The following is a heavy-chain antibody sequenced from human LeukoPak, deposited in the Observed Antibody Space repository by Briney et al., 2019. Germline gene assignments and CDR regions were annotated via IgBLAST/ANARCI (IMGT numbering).Heavy chain of an antibody. CDR1: GFTFSSYS. V-gene: IGHV3-21*01. D-gene: IGHD2-2*01. CDR3: VSGRYCSSTRCSFDY. CDR2: ISGSSGSI. Sequence: GSLRLSCAASGFTFSSYSMNWVRQAPGKGLEWVSSISGSSGSIYYADSVKGRFTISRDNAKTSPYLQMNRLRPEATAVYYCVSGRYCSSTRCSFDYWGQGTLVTASS. J-gene: IGHJ4*02.